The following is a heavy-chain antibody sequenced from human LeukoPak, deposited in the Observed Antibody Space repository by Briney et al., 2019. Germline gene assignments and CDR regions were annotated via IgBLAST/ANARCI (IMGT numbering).Heavy chain of an antibody. D-gene: IGHD2-15*01. V-gene: IGHV3-23*01. CDR1: GFTFKSYA. CDR3: ARGVVVVLGDYYYYYGMDV. CDR2: IGGSGDNR. J-gene: IGHJ6*02. Sequence: GGSLRLSCAASGFTFKSYAMSWVRQAPGKGLEWVSSIGGSGDNRYYADSVKGRFSISRDNSKNTLYLQMNSLRAEDTAVYYCARGVVVVLGDYYYYYGMDVWGQGTTVTVSS.